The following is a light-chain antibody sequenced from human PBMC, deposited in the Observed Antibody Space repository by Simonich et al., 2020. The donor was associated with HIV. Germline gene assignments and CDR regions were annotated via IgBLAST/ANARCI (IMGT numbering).Light chain of an antibody. CDR1: TSISSY. Sequence: DIQMTQSPSSLSASVGDRVTITCRASTSISSYLNWYHQKPGKAPKLLIYAASRLQSGVPSRFSGSGSGTDFALTISSLQPEDFATYFCQQIYSTPLTFGGGTKLEIK. CDR3: QQIYSTPLT. V-gene: IGKV1-39*01. J-gene: IGKJ4*01. CDR2: AAS.